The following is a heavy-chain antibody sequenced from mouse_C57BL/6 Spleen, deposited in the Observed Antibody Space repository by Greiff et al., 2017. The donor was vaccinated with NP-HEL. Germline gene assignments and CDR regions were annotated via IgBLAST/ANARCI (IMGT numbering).Heavy chain of an antibody. CDR1: GYTFTSYW. J-gene: IGHJ1*03. D-gene: IGHD2-3*01. CDR3: ARGGYSWYFDV. Sequence: VQLQQPGAELVMPGASVKLSCKASGYTFTSYWMHWVKQRPGQGLEWIGEIDPSDSYTNYNPKFKGKSTVTVDKSSSTAYMQLSSLTSEDSAVYYCARGGYSWYFDVWGTGTTVTVSA. V-gene: IGHV1-69*01. CDR2: IDPSDSYT.